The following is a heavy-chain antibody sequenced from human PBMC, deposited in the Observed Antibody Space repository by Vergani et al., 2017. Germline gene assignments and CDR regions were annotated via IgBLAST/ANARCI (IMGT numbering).Heavy chain of an antibody. CDR1: GISLSDHG. CDR2: MWYDGSKQ. Sequence: QGQVEESGGGVVQPGRSLRLSCTASGISLSDHGMHWVRQAPGKGLEWVAVMWYDGSKQYYGDSVKGRFTISRDNSKDTLFLQMNGLRPEDTGTYFCAKKGGSLYYYGVDVWGQGTTITVSS. V-gene: IGHV3-33*06. J-gene: IGHJ6*02. CDR3: AKKGGSLYYYGVDV. D-gene: IGHD1-26*01.